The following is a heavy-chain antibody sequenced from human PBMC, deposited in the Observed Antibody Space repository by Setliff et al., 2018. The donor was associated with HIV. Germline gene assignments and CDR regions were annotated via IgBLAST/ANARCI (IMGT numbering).Heavy chain of an antibody. CDR3: ARDTPRYYYDSSGSA. CDR1: GFNFATAW. J-gene: IGHJ5*02. CDR2: IRGEADGGET. Sequence: GGSLRLSCEASGFNFATAWMNWVRRAPGKGLEWVARIRGEADGGETEYAAPVKGRFTISRDNAKNSLYLQMNSLRAEDTAVYYCARDTPRYYYDSSGSAWGQGTLVTVSS. V-gene: IGHV3-15*01. D-gene: IGHD3-22*01.